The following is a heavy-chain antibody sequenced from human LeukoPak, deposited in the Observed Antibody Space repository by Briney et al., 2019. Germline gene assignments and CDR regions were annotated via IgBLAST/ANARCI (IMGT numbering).Heavy chain of an antibody. J-gene: IGHJ4*02. Sequence: KTSETLSLTCTVSGGSITSYYWSWIRQPPGKGLEWVGYIYYGGSTNSNPSLKSRLTMSLDTAQNQISLKLKSVTAADTAVYYCARDHNGYTGRYHFDYWGQGAQVTVSS. D-gene: IGHD1-26*01. CDR3: ARDHNGYTGRYHFDY. CDR2: IYYGGST. V-gene: IGHV4-59*01. CDR1: GGSITSYY.